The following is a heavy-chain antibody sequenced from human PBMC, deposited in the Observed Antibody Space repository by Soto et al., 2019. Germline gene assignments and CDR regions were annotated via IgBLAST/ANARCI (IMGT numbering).Heavy chain of an antibody. CDR1: GFSLSTSGLG. CDR3: ARRGYDYVWGSYRFFDY. Sequence: QITLKESGPTLVKPTQTLTLTCTFSGFSLSTSGLGVGWIRQPPGKALEWLGIIYWDDDKRYSPSLKSRLTSTEXXSXNXXVRTMTNMDPVDTATYYCARRGYDYVWGSYRFFDYWGQGILVTVSS. V-gene: IGHV2-5*02. J-gene: IGHJ4*02. CDR2: IYWDDDK. D-gene: IGHD3-16*02.